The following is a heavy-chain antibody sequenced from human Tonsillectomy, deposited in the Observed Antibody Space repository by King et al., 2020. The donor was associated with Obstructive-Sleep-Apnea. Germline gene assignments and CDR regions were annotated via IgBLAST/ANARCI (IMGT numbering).Heavy chain of an antibody. V-gene: IGHV5-10-1*01. CDR1: GYSFTIYW. J-gene: IGHJ6*02. D-gene: IGHD1/OR15-1a*01. CDR2: IDPSDSYT. Sequence: QLVQSGAEVKKPGESLRISCKGSGYSFTIYWISWVRQMPGKGLEWMGRIDPSDSYTNYSPSFQGHVTISADKSISTAYLQWSSLKASDTAMYYCATGLTTIYYYYDMDVWGQGTTVTVSS. CDR3: ATGLTTIYYYYDMDV.